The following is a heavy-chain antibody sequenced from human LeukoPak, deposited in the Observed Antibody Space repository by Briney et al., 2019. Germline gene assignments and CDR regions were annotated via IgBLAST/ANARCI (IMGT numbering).Heavy chain of an antibody. Sequence: SETLSLTCAVYGGSFSGYYWSWIRQPPGKGLEWIGEINHSGGTNYNPSLKSRVTISVDTSKNQFSLKLSSVTAADTAVYYCARGTNTMIVVVTPLPYFDYWGQGTLVTVSS. V-gene: IGHV4-34*01. CDR3: ARGTNTMIVVVTPLPYFDY. D-gene: IGHD3-22*01. CDR1: GGSFSGYY. J-gene: IGHJ4*02. CDR2: INHSGGT.